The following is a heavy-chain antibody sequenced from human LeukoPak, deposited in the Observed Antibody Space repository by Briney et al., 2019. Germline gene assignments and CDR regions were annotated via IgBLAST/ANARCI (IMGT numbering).Heavy chain of an antibody. CDR1: GYTFNIYY. D-gene: IGHD2-15*01. CDR3: ARGDIDH. CDR2: IQPNDGGT. V-gene: IGHV1-46*02. J-gene: IGHJ5*02. Sequence: GASVKVSCKTSGYTFNIYYVQWVRQAPGQGLEWMGVIQPNDGGTTYAQKFQGRIIMTSDTSTSTIYMELSSLKPDDTAVYYCARGDIDHWGQGTLVTVSS.